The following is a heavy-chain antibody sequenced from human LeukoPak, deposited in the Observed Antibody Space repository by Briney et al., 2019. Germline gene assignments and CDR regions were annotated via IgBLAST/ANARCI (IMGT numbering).Heavy chain of an antibody. D-gene: IGHD3-22*01. CDR3: AKGPYDSRPYYFDH. Sequence: GGSLRLSCAASGFTFSSSAMSWVRQAPGKGLDWVSGISGSGSSTYYADSVKGRFTISRDNSKNTLYLQMNSLRVEDMAVYYCAKGPYDSRPYYFDHWGQGTLVTVSS. J-gene: IGHJ4*02. CDR2: ISGSGSST. V-gene: IGHV3-23*01. CDR1: GFTFSSSA.